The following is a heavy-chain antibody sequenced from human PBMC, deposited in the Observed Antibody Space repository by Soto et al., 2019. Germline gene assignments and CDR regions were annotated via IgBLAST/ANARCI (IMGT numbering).Heavy chain of an antibody. CDR3: ARVGRPQHLLTGFDN. CDR2: LRPDGSNR. D-gene: IGHD3-16*01. Sequence: QVQLVESGGGVVQPGWSLRLSCVTSGFTFSDYAMHWVRQAPGKGLEWVAVLRPDGSNRYYADSVKGRFTISRYISKNTLYLQMSSLRADDTAVYFCARVGRPQHLLTGFDNWGQGTLVTVSS. V-gene: IGHV3-33*01. J-gene: IGHJ5*02. CDR1: GFTFSDYA.